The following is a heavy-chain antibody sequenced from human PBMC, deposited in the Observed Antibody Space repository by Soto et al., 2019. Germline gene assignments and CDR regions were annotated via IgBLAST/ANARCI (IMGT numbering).Heavy chain of an antibody. CDR2: ISGSGGST. CDR1: GFTFNNYA. V-gene: IGHV3-23*01. CDR3: AQGLAGPQLNWFDP. J-gene: IGHJ5*02. Sequence: EVLLLESGGGLVQPGGSLRLSCAASGFTFNNYAMSWVRQAPGKGLEWVSAISGSGGSTYYADSVKGRFTISRDNSKNPPYLQMNSLRAEDTAVYYCAQGLAGPQLNWFDPWGQGTLVTVSS.